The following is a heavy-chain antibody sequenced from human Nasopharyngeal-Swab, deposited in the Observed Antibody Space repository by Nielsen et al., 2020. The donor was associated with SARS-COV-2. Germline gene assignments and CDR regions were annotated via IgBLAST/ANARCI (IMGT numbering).Heavy chain of an antibody. CDR3: ASDSRY. J-gene: IGHJ4*02. CDR1: GFTFSNYV. Sequence: GGSLRLSCAASGFTFSNYVMSWVRQAPGEGLEWVSSISETGGSPYYSDSVKGRFTVSRDNSKSTVFLQMNSLRAEDTAVYYCASDSRYWGQGTLVTVSS. D-gene: IGHD3-22*01. V-gene: IGHV3-23*01. CDR2: ISETGGSP.